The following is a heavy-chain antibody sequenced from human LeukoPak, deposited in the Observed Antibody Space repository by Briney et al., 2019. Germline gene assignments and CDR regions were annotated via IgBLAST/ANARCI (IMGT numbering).Heavy chain of an antibody. CDR2: IIPIFGTT. D-gene: IGHD2-21*02. Sequence: SVTVSCKASGGTFSSYAISWVRQAPGQGLEWMGGIIPIFGTTNYAQKFQGRVTITADESTSTAYMELSSLRSEDTAVYYCARGGRECGGDCYVAAFDIWGQGTMVTVSS. CDR1: GGTFSSYA. V-gene: IGHV1-69*13. CDR3: ARGGRECGGDCYVAAFDI. J-gene: IGHJ3*02.